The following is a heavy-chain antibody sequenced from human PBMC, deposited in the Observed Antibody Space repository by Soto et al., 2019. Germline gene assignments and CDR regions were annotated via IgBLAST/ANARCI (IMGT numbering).Heavy chain of an antibody. CDR3: ARDYSSGWSTNFWGKGENWFDP. CDR2: ISPYNGKT. Sequence: QVQLVQSGAEVKKPGASVKVSCKTSGYTFTSYGISWVRQAPGQGLEWMGWISPYNGKTNYAQKVQGRVTMTTDTSTSTAYMEPRSLRSDDTAVYYCARDYSSGWSTNFWGKGENWFDPWGQGTLVTVSS. D-gene: IGHD6-19*01. J-gene: IGHJ5*02. CDR1: GYTFTSYG. V-gene: IGHV1-18*01.